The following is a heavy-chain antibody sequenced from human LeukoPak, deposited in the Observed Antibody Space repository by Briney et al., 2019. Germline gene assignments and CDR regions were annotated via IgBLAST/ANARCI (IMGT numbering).Heavy chain of an antibody. CDR3: ATGLRDAFDI. Sequence: GGSLRLSCAASGFTFSSYSMNWVRQAPGKGLEWVPYISSSGSTIYYADSVKGRFTISRENAKNSLYLQMNSLRPDDTAVYYCATGLRDAFDIWGQGTMVTVSS. CDR1: GFTFSSYS. D-gene: IGHD5-12*01. V-gene: IGHV3-48*04. CDR2: ISSSGSTI. J-gene: IGHJ3*02.